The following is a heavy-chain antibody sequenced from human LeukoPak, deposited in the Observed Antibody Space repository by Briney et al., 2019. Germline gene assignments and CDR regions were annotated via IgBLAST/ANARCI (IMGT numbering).Heavy chain of an antibody. CDR3: ARSLDSGGHRGYFQH. CDR2: LNSDGSST. CDR1: GFTFSSYW. V-gene: IGHV3-74*01. Sequence: QPGGSLRLSCAASGFTFSSYWMHWVRQAPGKGLVWVSRLNSDGSSTNYADSVRGRFAISRDNAKNTLYLQMNSLRAEDTTVYYCARSLDSGGHRGYFQHWGQGTLVTVSS. J-gene: IGHJ1*01. D-gene: IGHD2-15*01.